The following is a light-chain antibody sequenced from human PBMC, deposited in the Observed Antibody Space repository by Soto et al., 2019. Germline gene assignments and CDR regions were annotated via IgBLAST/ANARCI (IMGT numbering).Light chain of an antibody. CDR2: DVT. Sequence: QSALTQPASVSGSPGRSITISCTGTSSDVGGYNFVSWYQQHPGKVPKLLMYDVTSRPSGVSDRFSGSKSGNTGSLTLSGLETEDEGDDYCSSYTSSSTHVFGSGTKLTVL. CDR3: SSYTSSSTHV. V-gene: IGLV2-14*03. J-gene: IGLJ1*01. CDR1: SSDVGGYNF.